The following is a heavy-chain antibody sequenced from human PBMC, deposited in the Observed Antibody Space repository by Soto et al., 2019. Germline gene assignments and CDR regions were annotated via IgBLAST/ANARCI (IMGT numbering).Heavy chain of an antibody. V-gene: IGHV4-31*03. J-gene: IGHJ5*02. CDR3: AGDNVQQGWFDP. CDR1: GGSISRGGYY. D-gene: IGHD1-1*01. CDR2: SYYSGST. Sequence: QVQLQESGPGLVKPSQTLSLTCTVSGGSISRGGYYWSWIRQHPGKGLEWIGYSYYSGSTYYNPALKSRDTTSLPTSKPQFSFRPSSVTAAATAVYYCAGDNVQQGWFDPWVQGALVTVSS.